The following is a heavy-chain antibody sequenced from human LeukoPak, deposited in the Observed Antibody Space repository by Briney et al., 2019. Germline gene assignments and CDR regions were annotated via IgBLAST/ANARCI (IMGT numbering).Heavy chain of an antibody. D-gene: IGHD2/OR15-2a*01. CDR1: GFTFSSYS. J-gene: IGHJ3*02. V-gene: IGHV3-21*01. CDR3: ARVSFYTRGAFDI. Sequence: GGSLRLSCAASGFTFSSYSMNWVRQAPGKGLEWVSSISSSSSYIYYADSVRGRFTISRDNAKNSLYLQKNSLRAEDTAVYYCARVSFYTRGAFDIWGQGTMVTVSS. CDR2: ISSSSSYI.